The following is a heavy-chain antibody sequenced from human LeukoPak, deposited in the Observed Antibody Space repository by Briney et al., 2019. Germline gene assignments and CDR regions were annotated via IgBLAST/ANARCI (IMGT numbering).Heavy chain of an antibody. Sequence: GGSLRLSCAASGFTFSSYDMHWVRHATGKGLEWVSAIGTAGDTYYPGSVKGRFTISRDNAKNSLYLQMNSLRAEDTAVYYCARVSSYDSTGYYHQSTYYFDYWGQGTLVTVSS. J-gene: IGHJ4*02. D-gene: IGHD3-22*01. CDR2: IGTAGDT. CDR3: ARVSSYDSTGYYHQSTYYFDY. CDR1: GFTFSSYD. V-gene: IGHV3-13*01.